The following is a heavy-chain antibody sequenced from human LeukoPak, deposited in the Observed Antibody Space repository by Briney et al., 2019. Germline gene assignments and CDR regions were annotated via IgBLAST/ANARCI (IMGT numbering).Heavy chain of an antibody. CDR1: GGSFSGYY. V-gene: IGHV4-59*01. J-gene: IGHJ4*02. D-gene: IGHD5-18*01. CDR2: IYYSGST. Sequence: SETLSLTCAVYGGSFSGYYWSWIRQPPGKGLEWIGYIYYSGSTNYNPSLKSRVTISVDTSKNQFSLKLSSVTAADTAVYYCARAPRGYSYGNFDYWGQGTLVTVSS. CDR3: ARAPRGYSYGNFDY.